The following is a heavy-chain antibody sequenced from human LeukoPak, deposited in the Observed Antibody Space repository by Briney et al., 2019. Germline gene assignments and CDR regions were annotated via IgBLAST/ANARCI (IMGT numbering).Heavy chain of an antibody. J-gene: IGHJ4*02. CDR3: ARGSFAGTGGYYASNPFFDY. CDR1: GYTFTTYY. V-gene: IGHV1-46*01. D-gene: IGHD3-22*01. CDR2: INPSSGDT. Sequence: ASVKVSCKASGYTFTTYYIHWVRQAPGQGLEWVGIINPSSGDTNYAQKFQGRVTLTRDTSTSTVSMELSSLRSEDTAVYYCARGSFAGTGGYYASNPFFDYWGQGTLVTVSS.